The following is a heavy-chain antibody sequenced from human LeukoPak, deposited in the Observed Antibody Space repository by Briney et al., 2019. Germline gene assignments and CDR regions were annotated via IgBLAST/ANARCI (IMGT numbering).Heavy chain of an antibody. V-gene: IGHV3-21*01. Sequence: PGGSLRLSCAATGFTFSDYSMNWVRQAPGKGLEWVSTISSSGSSIFYAASVKGRFTISRDNARNSLYLQMNSLRAEDTAVYYCARAHYYDSSGLDFWGQGTLVTVSS. J-gene: IGHJ4*02. CDR3: ARAHYYDSSGLDF. CDR1: GFTFSDYS. D-gene: IGHD3-22*01. CDR2: ISSSGSSI.